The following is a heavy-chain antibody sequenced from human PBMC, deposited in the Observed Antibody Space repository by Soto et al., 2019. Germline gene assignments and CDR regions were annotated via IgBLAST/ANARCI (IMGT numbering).Heavy chain of an antibody. CDR3: ARDFRPMITFGEVMRDY. J-gene: IGHJ4*02. D-gene: IGHD3-16*01. V-gene: IGHV1-18*01. Sequence: ASVKVSCKASGYTFHSYGIIWVRQAPGQGLEWMGWINAYNSNTNYAQKLQGRVTMTTATSTSTAYMELRSLRSDDTAVYYCARDFRPMITFGEVMRDYWGQGTLVTVSS. CDR1: GYTFHSYG. CDR2: INAYNSNT.